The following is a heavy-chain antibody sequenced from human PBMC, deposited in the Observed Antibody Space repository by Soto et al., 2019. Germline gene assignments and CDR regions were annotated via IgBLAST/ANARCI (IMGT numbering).Heavy chain of an antibody. V-gene: IGHV3-11*06. CDR3: ARSVVSSTRFDP. D-gene: IGHD6-13*01. CDR1: GFTFSDSS. CDR2: ISSGTSYT. J-gene: IGHJ5*02. Sequence: GGSLRLSCAASGFTFSDSSMDWIRQAPGKGLEWVSYISSGTSYTNYADSVKGRFTISRDNAKNSLFLHMNSLRAEDTAVYYCARSVVSSTRFDPWGQGTLVTVSS.